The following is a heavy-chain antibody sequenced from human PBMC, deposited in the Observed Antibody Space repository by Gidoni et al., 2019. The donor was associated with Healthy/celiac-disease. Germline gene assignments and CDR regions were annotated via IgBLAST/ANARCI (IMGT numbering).Heavy chain of an antibody. V-gene: IGHV4-34*01. CDR2: INHSGST. CDR1: GGSFRGYY. CDR3: ARAGFLEWFQNWFDP. D-gene: IGHD3-3*01. Sequence: QVQLQQWGAGLWKPSETLSLTCAVYGGSFRGYYWSWIRQPPGTGLEWIGEINHSGSTNYNPSLKSRVTISVDTSKNQFSLKLSSVTAADTAVYYCARAGFLEWFQNWFDPWGQGTLVTVSS. J-gene: IGHJ5*02.